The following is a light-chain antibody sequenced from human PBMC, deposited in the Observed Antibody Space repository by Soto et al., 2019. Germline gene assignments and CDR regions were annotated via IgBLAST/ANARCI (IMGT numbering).Light chain of an antibody. CDR1: SSDIGGYNY. J-gene: IGLJ1*01. CDR3: CSYAGSSSYV. V-gene: IGLV2-11*01. Sequence: QSALTQPRSVSGSPGQSVTISSTGTSSDIGGYNYVSLYQQHPGKAPKLMIYTVTKRPSGVPDRFSGSKSDNTASLTISGLQADDEADYYCCSYAGSSSYVFGTGTKVTVL. CDR2: TVT.